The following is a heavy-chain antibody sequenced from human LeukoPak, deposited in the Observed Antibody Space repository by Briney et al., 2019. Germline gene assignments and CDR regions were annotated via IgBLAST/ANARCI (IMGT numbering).Heavy chain of an antibody. Sequence: GGSLRLSCAASGFTFSSYDMHWVRHATGKGLEWVSAIGTAGDTYYPGSVKGRFTISRENAKNSLYLQMNSLRAGDTAVYYCARTRSGSYDYAFDIWGQGTMVTVSS. CDR2: IGTAGDT. CDR1: GFTFSSYD. CDR3: ARTRSGSYDYAFDI. D-gene: IGHD1-26*01. V-gene: IGHV3-13*01. J-gene: IGHJ3*02.